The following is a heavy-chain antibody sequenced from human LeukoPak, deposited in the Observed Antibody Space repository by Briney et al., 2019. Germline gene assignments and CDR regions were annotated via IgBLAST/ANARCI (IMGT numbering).Heavy chain of an antibody. Sequence: GGSLRLSCAASGFTFSNYATHWVRQAPGKGLEYVSAIGTDVRTTLYANSVKDRFTISRDNSKSTLYLQMDSLRVEDMAVYYCAREAYSSGRAGCFDYWGRGTLVTVSS. J-gene: IGHJ4*02. D-gene: IGHD6-25*01. CDR2: IGTDVRTT. CDR1: GFTFSNYA. CDR3: AREAYSSGRAGCFDY. V-gene: IGHV3-64*01.